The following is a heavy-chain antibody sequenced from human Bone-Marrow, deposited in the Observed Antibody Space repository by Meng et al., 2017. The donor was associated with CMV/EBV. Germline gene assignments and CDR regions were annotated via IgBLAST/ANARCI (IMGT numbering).Heavy chain of an antibody. CDR2: IYYSGST. J-gene: IGHJ3*02. CDR1: GGSISSYY. D-gene: IGHD7-27*01. V-gene: IGHV4-59*01. Sequence: GSLRLSCTVAGGSISSYYWSWIRQPPGKGLEWIGYIYYSGSTNYNPSLKSRVTISVDTTKNQSSLKLSSVTAADTAVYYCASRTGDFLNDAFDIWGQGTMVTVSS. CDR3: ASRTGDFLNDAFDI.